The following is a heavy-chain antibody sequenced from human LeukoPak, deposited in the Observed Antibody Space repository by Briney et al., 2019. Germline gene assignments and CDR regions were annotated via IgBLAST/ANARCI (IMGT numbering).Heavy chain of an antibody. D-gene: IGHD2-15*01. J-gene: IGHJ4*02. V-gene: IGHV4-34*01. CDR1: GGSFSGYY. CDR3: ARAKIPKRDIVVVVAAAFDY. Sequence: PSETLSLTCAVYGGSFSGYYWSWIRQPPGKGLEWIGEINHSGSTNYNPSLKSRVTISVDTSKNQFSLKLSSVTAADTAVYYCARAKIPKRDIVVVVAAAFDYWGQGTLVTVSS. CDR2: INHSGST.